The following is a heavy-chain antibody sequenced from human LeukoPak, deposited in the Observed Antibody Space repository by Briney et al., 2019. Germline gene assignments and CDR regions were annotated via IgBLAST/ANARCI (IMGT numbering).Heavy chain of an antibody. CDR1: GGSISSYY. CDR3: ARAPLLIVVVPAATTYSSSLDGNFDY. Sequence: SETLSLTCTVSGGSISSYYWSWIRQPPGKGLEWIGYIYYSGSTNYNPSLKSRVTISVDTSKNQFSLKLSSVTAADTAVYYCARAPLLIVVVPAATTYSSSLDGNFDYWGQGTLVTVSS. V-gene: IGHV4-59*01. J-gene: IGHJ4*02. D-gene: IGHD2-2*01. CDR2: IYYSGST.